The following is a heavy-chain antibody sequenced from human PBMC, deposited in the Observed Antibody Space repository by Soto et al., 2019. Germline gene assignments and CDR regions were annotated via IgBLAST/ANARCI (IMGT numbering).Heavy chain of an antibody. Sequence: LRLSCAASGFTFSSYWMHWVRQAPGKGLVWVSRISIDGSRTNYADSVKGRFTISRDNAKNTLYLQMNGPRAEDTAVYYCAKDGQSGFWSGYYLDVWGQGTTVTVSS. CDR1: GFTFSSYW. CDR3: AKDGQSGFWSGYYLDV. J-gene: IGHJ6*02. V-gene: IGHV3-74*01. CDR2: ISIDGSRT. D-gene: IGHD3-3*01.